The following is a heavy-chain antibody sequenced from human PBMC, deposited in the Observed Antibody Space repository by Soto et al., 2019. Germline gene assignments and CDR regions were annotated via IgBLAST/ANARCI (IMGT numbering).Heavy chain of an antibody. D-gene: IGHD3-9*01. CDR2: INPSGGST. CDR3: ARATVIRSPGLNY. Sequence: GFSVKVSCKASGYTFTSCNMHWVLQSTGQRLEWMRMINPSGGSTSYAQKYQGRVTMTRDTSTSTAYMELSSLRSEVTAVYYCARATVIRSPGLNYWGQGTLVTVS. J-gene: IGHJ4*02. CDR1: GYTFTSCN. V-gene: IGHV1-46*01.